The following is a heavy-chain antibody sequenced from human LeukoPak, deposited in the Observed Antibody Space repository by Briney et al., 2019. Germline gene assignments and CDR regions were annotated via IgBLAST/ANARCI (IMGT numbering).Heavy chain of an antibody. CDR3: ARAGYSGSYFQPDI. Sequence: AGGSLRLSCAASGFTFSSYAMHWVRQAPGKGLEWVAVISYDGSNKYYADSVKGRFTISRDNAKNSLYLQMNSLRAEDTAVYYCARAGYSGSYFQPDIWGQGTMVTVSS. V-gene: IGHV3-30*04. CDR1: GFTFSSYA. J-gene: IGHJ3*02. D-gene: IGHD1-26*01. CDR2: ISYDGSNK.